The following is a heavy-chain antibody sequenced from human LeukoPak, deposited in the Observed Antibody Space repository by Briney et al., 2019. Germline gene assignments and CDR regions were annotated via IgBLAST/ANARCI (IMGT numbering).Heavy chain of an antibody. J-gene: IGHJ4*02. CDR3: ARPYPYDSSGYYSHRDDY. Sequence: GRSLRLSCAASGFTFSSYAMHWVRQAPGKGLEWVAVISYDGSNKYYADSVKGRFTIPRDNSKNTLYLQMNSLRAEDTAVYYCARPYPYDSSGYYSHRDDYWGQGTLVTVSS. CDR2: ISYDGSNK. CDR1: GFTFSSYA. D-gene: IGHD3-22*01. V-gene: IGHV3-30*04.